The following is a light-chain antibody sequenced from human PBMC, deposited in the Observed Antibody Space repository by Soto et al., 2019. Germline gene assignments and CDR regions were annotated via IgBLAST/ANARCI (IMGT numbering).Light chain of an antibody. CDR2: EVS. CDR1: SSDVGTYKY. Sequence: QSALTQPASVSGSPGQSITISCSGTSSDVGTYKYVSWYQQHPGKAPKLMIYEVSYRPSGVSNRFCGSKSGNTASLTISGLQAEDEADYYCSSYTTTNSLVFGIGTKVTVL. V-gene: IGLV2-14*01. CDR3: SSYTTTNSLV. J-gene: IGLJ1*01.